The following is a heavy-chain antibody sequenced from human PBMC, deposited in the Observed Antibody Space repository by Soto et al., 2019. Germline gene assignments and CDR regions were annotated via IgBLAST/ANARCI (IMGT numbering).Heavy chain of an antibody. J-gene: IGHJ4*02. V-gene: IGHV3-48*01. CDR3: ARGTPPADYFDY. CDR1: GFTFSSYS. Sequence: GGSLRLSCAASGFTFSSYSMNWVRQAPGKGLEWVSCISSSSSTIYYADSVKGRFTISRDNSKNMLYLQMNSLRAEDTAVYYCARGTPPADYFDYWGQGTLVTVSS. CDR2: ISSSSSTI. D-gene: IGHD2-2*01.